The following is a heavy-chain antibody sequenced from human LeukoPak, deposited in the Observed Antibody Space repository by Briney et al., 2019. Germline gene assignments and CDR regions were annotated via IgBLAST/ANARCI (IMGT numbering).Heavy chain of an antibody. CDR1: GYTFTSYY. CDR3: ARALPSYYDILTGFGYFDY. CDR2: INPSGGST. Sequence: ASVKVSCKASGYTFTSYYMHWVRQAPGQGLEWMGIINPSGGSTSYAQKFQGRVTMTRDTSTSTVYVELSSLRSEDTAVYYCARALPSYYDILTGFGYFDYWGQGTLVTVSS. D-gene: IGHD3-9*01. J-gene: IGHJ4*02. V-gene: IGHV1-46*01.